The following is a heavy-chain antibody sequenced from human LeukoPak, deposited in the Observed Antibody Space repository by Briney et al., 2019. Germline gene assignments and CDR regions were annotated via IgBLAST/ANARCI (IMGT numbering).Heavy chain of an antibody. Sequence: GGSLRLSCAASGFTFSDYYMSWIRQAPGKGLEWVSYISSSSTYTKFADSVKGRFTISRDNAKNSLYLQMNSLRAEDTAVYYCARGSLSSSWPFDYWGREPWSPSPQ. CDR2: ISSSSTYT. D-gene: IGHD6-13*01. J-gene: IGHJ4*02. CDR3: ARGSLSSSWPFDY. V-gene: IGHV3-11*06. CDR1: GFTFSDYY.